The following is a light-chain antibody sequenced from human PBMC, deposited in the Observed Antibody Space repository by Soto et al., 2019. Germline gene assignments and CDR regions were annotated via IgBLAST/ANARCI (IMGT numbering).Light chain of an antibody. CDR1: QSVSSSF. Sequence: EIVLTQSPGTLSLSPGERATLSCRASQSVSSSFLAWYQQKPGQAPRLLLYGASSRATGIPDRFSGSGSGTDFTLTSSRLEAEDFAVYYCQQYGSPWTFGQGTKVEIK. V-gene: IGKV3-20*01. CDR3: QQYGSPWT. J-gene: IGKJ1*01. CDR2: GAS.